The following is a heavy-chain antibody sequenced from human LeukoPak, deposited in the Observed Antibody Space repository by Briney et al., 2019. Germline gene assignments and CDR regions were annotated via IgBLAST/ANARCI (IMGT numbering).Heavy chain of an antibody. CDR2: LIPLFGAT. Sequence: SVKVSCKASGGTFSNYAISWVRQAPGQGLEWMGGLIPLFGATNYTQRFQGRITITTDEPTTTAYMELSSLRSEDTAVYFCAVGDPFNYYMDLWGKGTTVTAFS. CDR3: AVGDPFNYYMDL. CDR1: GGTFSNYA. D-gene: IGHD4-17*01. V-gene: IGHV1-69*05. J-gene: IGHJ6*03.